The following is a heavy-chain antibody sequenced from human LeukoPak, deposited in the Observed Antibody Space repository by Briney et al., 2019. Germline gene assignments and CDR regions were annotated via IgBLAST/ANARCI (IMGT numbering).Heavy chain of an antibody. J-gene: IGHJ3*02. D-gene: IGHD2-2*02. CDR1: GFTVSSNY. CDR2: IYSGGST. V-gene: IGHV3-53*05. CDR3: AKETKDHIVVVPAAIRAFDI. Sequence: GGSLRLSCAASGFTVSSNYMSWVRQAPGKGLEWVSVIYSGGSTYYADSVKGRFTISRDNSKNTVFLQMTSLRAEDTAVYYCAKETKDHIVVVPAAIRAFDIWGQGTMVTVSS.